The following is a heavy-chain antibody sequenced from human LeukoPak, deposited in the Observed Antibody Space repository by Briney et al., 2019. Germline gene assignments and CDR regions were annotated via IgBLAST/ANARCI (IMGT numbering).Heavy chain of an antibody. CDR2: INPYNGNT. CDR3: ARLGSRGYFAIDY. D-gene: IGHD3-22*01. J-gene: IGHJ4*02. CDR1: GYTFITYG. V-gene: IGHV1-18*01. Sequence: ASVKVSCKASGYTFITYGTNWVRQAPGQGPEWMGWINPYNGNTKYAQKFQGRVTMTTDTSTSTSYMELRSLRSDDTAVYYCARLGSRGYFAIDYWGQGTLVTVAS.